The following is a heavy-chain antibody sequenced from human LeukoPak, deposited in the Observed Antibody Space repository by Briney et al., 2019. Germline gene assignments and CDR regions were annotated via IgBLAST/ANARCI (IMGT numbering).Heavy chain of an antibody. CDR2: ISAYNGNT. J-gene: IGHJ4*02. CDR1: GYTFTSYG. V-gene: IGHV1-18*01. CDR3: AREPLCGSYRRYYFDY. Sequence: ASVKVSCKASGYTFTSYGIRWVRQAPGQGLEWMGWISAYNGNTNYAQKLQGRVPMTTDTSTSTAYMELRSLRSDDTAVYYCAREPLCGSYRRYYFDYWGQGTLVTVSS. D-gene: IGHD3-16*02.